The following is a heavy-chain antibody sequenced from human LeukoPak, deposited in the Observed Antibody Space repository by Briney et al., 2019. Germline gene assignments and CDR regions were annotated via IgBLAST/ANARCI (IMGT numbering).Heavy chain of an antibody. Sequence: ASVKVSCKASGYTFTSYGISWVRQAPGQGLEWMGWISACNGNTNYAQKLQGRVTMTTDTSTSTAYMELRSLRSDDTAVYYCARDSIAAAGTAYDAFDIWGQGTMVTVSS. V-gene: IGHV1-18*01. CDR1: GYTFTSYG. CDR3: ARDSIAAAGTAYDAFDI. D-gene: IGHD6-13*01. CDR2: ISACNGNT. J-gene: IGHJ3*02.